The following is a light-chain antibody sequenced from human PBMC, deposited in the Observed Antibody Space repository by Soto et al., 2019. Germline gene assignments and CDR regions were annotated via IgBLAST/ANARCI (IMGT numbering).Light chain of an antibody. CDR2: DAS. CDR3: QQSYSTPT. CDR1: QSINKY. J-gene: IGKJ4*01. Sequence: DIQMTQSPSSLSASVGDRVTITCRASQSINKYLHWYQQKPGTAPKLLIYDASTLQGGVPSRFSGSGSGTDFTFTISSLQPEDFATYYCQQSYSTPTVGGGTKVDI. V-gene: IGKV1-39*01.